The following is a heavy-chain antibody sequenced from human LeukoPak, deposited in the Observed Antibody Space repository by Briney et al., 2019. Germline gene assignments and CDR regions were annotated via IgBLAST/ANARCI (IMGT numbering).Heavy chain of an antibody. CDR1: GYTLTCYY. Sequence: ASVKVSCKASGYTLTCYYMHWVRQAPGQGLEWMGWINPNSGGTNYAQKFQGRVTMTRDTSISTAYMELSRLRSDDTAVYYCATWLYYFDYWGQGTLVTVSS. J-gene: IGHJ4*02. CDR2: INPNSGGT. D-gene: IGHD3-9*01. CDR3: ATWLYYFDY. V-gene: IGHV1-2*02.